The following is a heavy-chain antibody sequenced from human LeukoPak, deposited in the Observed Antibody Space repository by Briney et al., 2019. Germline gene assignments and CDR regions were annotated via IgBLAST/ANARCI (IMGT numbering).Heavy chain of an antibody. Sequence: GASVKVSCKASGYTFTDYYMHWVRQAPGQGLEWMGWVNPNSGDTHFAQKFQGRVTMTRDTSISTAYMELSRLRSDDTAVYYCARVLSRIQLWLLGGYWGQGTLVTVSS. CDR1: GYTFTDYY. CDR3: ARVLSRIQLWLLGGY. CDR2: VNPNSGDT. J-gene: IGHJ4*02. V-gene: IGHV1-2*02. D-gene: IGHD5-18*01.